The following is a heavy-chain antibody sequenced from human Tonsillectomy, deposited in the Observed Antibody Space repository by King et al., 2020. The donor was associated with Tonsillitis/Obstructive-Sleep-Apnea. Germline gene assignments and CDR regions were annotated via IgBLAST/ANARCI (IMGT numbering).Heavy chain of an antibody. V-gene: IGHV3-33*01. D-gene: IGHD4-23*01. CDR2: IWYDGSNK. CDR1: GFTFSSYG. Sequence: QLVQSGGGVVQPGRSLRLSCAASGFTFSSYGMHWVRQAPGKGLEWVAVIWYDGSNKYYADSVKGRFTISRDNSKNTLYLQMNSLRAEDTAVYYCARDGKMRDLDYWGQGTLVTVSS. J-gene: IGHJ4*02. CDR3: ARDGKMRDLDY.